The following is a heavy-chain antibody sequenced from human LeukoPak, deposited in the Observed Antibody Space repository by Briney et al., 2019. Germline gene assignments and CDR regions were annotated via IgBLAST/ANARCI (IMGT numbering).Heavy chain of an antibody. CDR3: ARVDSYGYYMDV. CDR1: GYSINSGYY. CDR2: IYRTGST. J-gene: IGHJ6*03. D-gene: IGHD5-18*01. V-gene: IGHV4-38-2*02. Sequence: SETLSLTCTVSGYSINSGYYWVWIRQPPGKGLEWIGSIYRTGSTNYNPSLKSRVTISVDTSKNQFSLKLSSVTAADTAVYYCARVDSYGYYMDVWGKGTTVTVSS.